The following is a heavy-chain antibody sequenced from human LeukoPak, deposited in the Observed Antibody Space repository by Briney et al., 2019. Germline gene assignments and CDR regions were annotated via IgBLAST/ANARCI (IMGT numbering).Heavy chain of an antibody. J-gene: IGHJ3*02. CDR2: LQSDGITT. V-gene: IGHV3-74*01. CDR1: GFSFSNYW. Sequence: PGGSLRLSCAASGFSFSNYWMHWVRQAPGKGLVWVSCLQSDGITTSYADSVKGRFTISRDNAKNTLYLQMNSLRAEDTAVYYCASLPIWSGASDIWGQGTMVTVSS. D-gene: IGHD3-10*01. CDR3: ASLPIWSGASDI.